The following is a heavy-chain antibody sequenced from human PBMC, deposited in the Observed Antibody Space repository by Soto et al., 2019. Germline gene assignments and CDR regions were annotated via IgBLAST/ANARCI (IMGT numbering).Heavy chain of an antibody. CDR3: ARRLEGCYYGMDV. J-gene: IGHJ6*02. CDR1: GYTFTSYV. CDR2: ISAGNGNT. V-gene: IGHV1-3*01. D-gene: IGHD3-22*01. Sequence: QVQLVQSGAAVRKPGASVKVSCKASGYTFTSYVIHWVRQAPGQRLEWMGWISAGNGNTKYSQPFQGSVTITRDTAASTVYMDLSSMRSEDTAMYYCARRLEGCYYGMDVWGQGTTVTVSS.